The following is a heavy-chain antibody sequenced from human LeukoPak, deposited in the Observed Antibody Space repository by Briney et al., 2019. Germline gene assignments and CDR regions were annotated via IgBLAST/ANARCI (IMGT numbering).Heavy chain of an antibody. J-gene: IGHJ4*02. D-gene: IGHD3-10*01. CDR1: GFTVSSNY. CDR2: IYSGGST. V-gene: IGHV3-66*01. Sequence: PGGSLRLSCAASGFTVSSNYMSWVRQAPGKGLEWVSVIYSGGSTYYADSVKGRFTISRDNAKNSLYLQMNSLRAEDTAVYYCARESTMVRDFDYWGQGTLVTVSS. CDR3: ARESTMVRDFDY.